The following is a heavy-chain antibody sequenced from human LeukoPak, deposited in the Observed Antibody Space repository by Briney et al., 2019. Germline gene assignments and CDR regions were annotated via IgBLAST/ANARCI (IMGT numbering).Heavy chain of an antibody. D-gene: IGHD2-2*01. CDR1: GGSISSYY. J-gene: IGHJ6*02. V-gene: IGHV4-59*01. CDR2: IYYGGST. Sequence: SETLSLTCSVSGGSISSYYWSWIRQPPGQGLEWIGYIYYGGSTNSNPSLKSRVTISVDTSKNQVSLKLSSVTAADTAVYYCASRWKYQLLFYYYGMDVWGQGTTVTVSS. CDR3: ASRWKYQLLFYYYGMDV.